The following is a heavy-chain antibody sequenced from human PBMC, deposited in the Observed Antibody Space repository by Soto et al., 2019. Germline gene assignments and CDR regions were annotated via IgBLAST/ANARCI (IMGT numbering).Heavy chain of an antibody. CDR3: ASSLLWGYYYYYYGMAV. D-gene: IGHD3-16*01. V-gene: IGHV1-69*13. J-gene: IGHJ6*02. Sequence: SVKVSCKASGGTFSSYAISWVRQAPGQGLEWMGGIIPIFGTANYAQKFQGRVTITADESTSTAYMELSSLRSEDTAVYYCASSLLWGYYYYYYGMAVWGQGTTVTVSS. CDR1: GGTFSSYA. CDR2: IIPIFGTA.